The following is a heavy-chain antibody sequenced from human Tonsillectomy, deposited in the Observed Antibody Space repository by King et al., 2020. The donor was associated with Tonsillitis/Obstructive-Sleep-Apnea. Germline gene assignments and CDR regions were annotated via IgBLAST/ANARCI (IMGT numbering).Heavy chain of an antibody. D-gene: IGHD3-3*01. CDR2: IYYSGST. Sequence: MPLQESGPRLVKPSETLSLTCTVSGGSISSSSYYWGWIRQPPGKGLEWIGTIYYSGSTYYNPALKSRVTISVDTSNNQFSLKLSSVTAADTAVYYCANAYYGAFDVWGQGTMVTVSS. CDR3: ANAYYGAFDV. V-gene: IGHV4-39*01. J-gene: IGHJ3*01. CDR1: GGSISSSSYY.